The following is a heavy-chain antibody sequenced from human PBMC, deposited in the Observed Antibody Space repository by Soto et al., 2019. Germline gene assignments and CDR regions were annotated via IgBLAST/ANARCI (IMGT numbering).Heavy chain of an antibody. CDR2: IYRGGDT. V-gene: IGHV3-53*01. D-gene: IGHD3-10*01. J-gene: IGHJ3*02. CDR3: ARGMYGSGSYYIGDAFDM. Sequence: GGSLRLSCAVSGFTVSYNYMNWVRQAPGKGLEWVSVIYRGGDTFYADSVKGRFTISRDNSKNTLYLQMNSLRAEDTAVYYCARGMYGSGSYYIGDAFDMWGK. CDR1: GFTVSYNY.